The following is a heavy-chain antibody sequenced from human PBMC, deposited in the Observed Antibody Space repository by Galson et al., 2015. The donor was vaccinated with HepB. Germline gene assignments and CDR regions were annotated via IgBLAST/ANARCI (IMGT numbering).Heavy chain of an antibody. J-gene: IGHJ4*02. D-gene: IGHD3-3*01. Sequence: SLRLSCAASGFTFSSYAMSWVRQAPGKGLEWVSAISGSGGSTYYADSVKGRFTISRDNSKNTLYLQMNSLRAEDTAVYYCAKAGTIFGVVMDYFDYWGQGTLVTVSS. CDR2: ISGSGGST. V-gene: IGHV3-23*01. CDR3: AKAGTIFGVVMDYFDY. CDR1: GFTFSSYA.